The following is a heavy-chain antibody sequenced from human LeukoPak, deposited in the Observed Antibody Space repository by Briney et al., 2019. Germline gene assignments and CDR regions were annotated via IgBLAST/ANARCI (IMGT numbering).Heavy chain of an antibody. D-gene: IGHD3-22*01. CDR1: GGTFNSYA. CDR3: ARSDHSSYYDSSGYNY. Sequence: GASVTVSCKASGGTFNSYAITWVRQAPGQGLEWVGRIIPILGIANYAQKFQGRVTITADKSTSTAYMELSSLRSEDTAVYYCARSDHSSYYDSSGYNYWSQGTLVTVSS. CDR2: IIPILGIA. J-gene: IGHJ4*02. V-gene: IGHV1-69*04.